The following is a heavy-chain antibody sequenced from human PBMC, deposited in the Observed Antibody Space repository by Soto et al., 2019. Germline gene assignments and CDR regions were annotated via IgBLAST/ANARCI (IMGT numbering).Heavy chain of an antibody. CDR2: ISSGGST. CDR1: GFTVSSNC. Sequence: VQLVESGGGLVQPGGSLRLLCAVSGFTVSSNCMSWVRQAPGKGLEWVAVISSGGSTYYADSVKGRFTISRDNSKQTLYLEMDRLRAEDTAVYYCARDPYYWGQGTLVTVSS. CDR3: ARDPYY. V-gene: IGHV3-66*01. J-gene: IGHJ4*02.